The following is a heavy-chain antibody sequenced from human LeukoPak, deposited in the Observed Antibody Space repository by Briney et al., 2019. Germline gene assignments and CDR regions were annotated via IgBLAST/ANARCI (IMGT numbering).Heavy chain of an antibody. D-gene: IGHD6-13*01. CDR3: AKSGHSSSGIFDY. CDR2: IRYDGSNK. J-gene: IGHJ4*02. Sequence: PGGSLRPSCAASGFTFSSYGMHWVRQAPGKGLEWVAFIRYDGSNKYYADSVKGRFTISRDNSKNTLYLQMNSLRAEDTAVYYCAKSGHSSSGIFDYWGQGTLVTVSS. CDR1: GFTFSSYG. V-gene: IGHV3-30*02.